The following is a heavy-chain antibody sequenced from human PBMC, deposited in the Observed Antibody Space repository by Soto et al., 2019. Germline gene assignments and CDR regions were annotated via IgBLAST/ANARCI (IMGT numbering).Heavy chain of an antibody. CDR3: ARDHPTHDSSGDDAFDI. CDR2: IYYSGST. Sequence: QVQLQESGPGLVKPSQTLSLTCTVSGGSISSGGYYWSWIRQHPGKCLEWIGYIYYSGSTYYNPYLMRRVTRSVDTSKNQFSLKLSSVTGADTAVYYCARDHPTHDSSGDDAFDIGGQGTMVTVSS. V-gene: IGHV4-31*03. J-gene: IGHJ3*02. CDR1: GGSISSGGYY. D-gene: IGHD3-22*01.